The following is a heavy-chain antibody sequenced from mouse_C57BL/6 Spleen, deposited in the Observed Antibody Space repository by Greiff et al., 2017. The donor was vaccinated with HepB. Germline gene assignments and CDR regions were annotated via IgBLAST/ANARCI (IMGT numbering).Heavy chain of an antibody. CDR2: ISDGGSYT. CDR3: AREGRLPWFAY. V-gene: IGHV5-4*01. J-gene: IGHJ3*01. Sequence: EVQGVESGGGLVKPGGSLKLSCAASGLTFSSYAMSWVRQTPEKRLEWVATISDGGSYTYYPDNVKGRFTISRDNAKNNLYLQMSHLKSEDTAMYYCAREGRLPWFAYWGQGTLVTVSA. CDR1: GLTFSSYA. D-gene: IGHD2-4*01.